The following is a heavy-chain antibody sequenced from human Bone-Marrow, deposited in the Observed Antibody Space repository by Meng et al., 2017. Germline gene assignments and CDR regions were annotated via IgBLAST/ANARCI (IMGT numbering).Heavy chain of an antibody. CDR1: GDSISGYY. CDR2: IHYSGST. V-gene: IGHV4-59*01. D-gene: IGHD2-2*01. Sequence: SETLSLTCTVSGDSISGYYCTWIRQPPGKGLEWIGYIHYSGSTNYNPSLESRVTISVDTSKNQFPLKLNSVTAADTAVYYCATTIRYCSSTSCYRNYYGIDVWGQGTTVTVSS. J-gene: IGHJ6*02. CDR3: ATTIRYCSSTSCYRNYYGIDV.